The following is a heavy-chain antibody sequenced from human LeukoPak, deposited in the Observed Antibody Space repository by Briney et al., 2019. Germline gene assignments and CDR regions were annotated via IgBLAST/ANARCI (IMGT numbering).Heavy chain of an antibody. CDR2: IKQDGSEK. J-gene: IGHJ4*02. CDR3: AREGNSWYYTDY. V-gene: IGHV3-7*01. Sequence: GGSLILSCAASGFTFGSYWMTWVRQAPGKGLEWVATIKQDGSEKYYVDSVKGRFTISRDDAKNSLYLQMNTLTVEDTAVYYCAREGNSWYYTDYWGQGTLVTVSS. CDR1: GFTFGSYW. D-gene: IGHD6-13*01.